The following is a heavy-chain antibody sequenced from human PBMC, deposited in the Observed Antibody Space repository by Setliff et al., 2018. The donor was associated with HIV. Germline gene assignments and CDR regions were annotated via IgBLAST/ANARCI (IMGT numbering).Heavy chain of an antibody. Sequence: LSLTCIVSGGSISSGSYYWSWIRQPAGKGLEWIGRIYTSGRTNHNPSLKSRATMSVDTSKSQFSLKLTSVTAADTAVYYCARGHYHDSRGYYLRAFDFWGQGTMVTVSS. J-gene: IGHJ3*01. CDR2: IYTSGRT. D-gene: IGHD3-22*01. CDR1: GGSISSGSYY. CDR3: ARGHYHDSRGYYLRAFDF. V-gene: IGHV4-61*02.